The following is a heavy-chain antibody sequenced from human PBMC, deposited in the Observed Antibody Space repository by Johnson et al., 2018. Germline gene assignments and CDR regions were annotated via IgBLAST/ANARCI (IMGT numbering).Heavy chain of an antibody. V-gene: IGHV4-59*01. CDR3: ARGGYGGTEPL. Sequence: QVQLQESGPGLVKPSETLSLTCTVSGGSISSYYWSWIRQPPGKGLEWIGYIYYSGSTNYNPSLKSRVTISVDTSKNQFSLTLSPVTAADTAGYYCARGGYGGTEPLWGQGTMVTVSS. CDR1: GGSISSYY. J-gene: IGHJ3*01. D-gene: IGHD4-23*01. CDR2: IYYSGST.